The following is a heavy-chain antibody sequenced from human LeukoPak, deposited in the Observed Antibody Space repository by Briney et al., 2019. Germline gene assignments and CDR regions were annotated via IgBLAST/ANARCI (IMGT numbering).Heavy chain of an antibody. CDR2: ISSSGSTI. CDR3: ARDADIVVPAASWFDP. Sequence: GGSLRLSCAASGFTFSDYYMSWIRQAPGKGLEWVSYISSSGSTIYYADSVKGRFTISRDNAKNSLYLQMNSLRAEDTAVYYCARDADIVVPAASWFDPWGQGTLVTVSS. D-gene: IGHD2-2*01. J-gene: IGHJ5*02. CDR1: GFTFSDYY. V-gene: IGHV3-11*04.